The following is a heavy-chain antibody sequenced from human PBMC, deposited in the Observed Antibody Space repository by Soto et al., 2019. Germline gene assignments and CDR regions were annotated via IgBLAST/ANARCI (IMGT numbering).Heavy chain of an antibody. CDR3: ARVSHRGSYYPYFYYGMDV. D-gene: IGHD1-26*01. CDR1: GGSVSSGSYY. CDR2: IYYSGST. Sequence: SETLSLTCTVSGGSVSSGSYYWSWIRQPPGKGLEWIGYIYYSGSTNYNPSLKSRVTISVDTSKNQFSLKLSSVTAADTAVYYCARVSHRGSYYPYFYYGMDVWGQGTTVTVSS. V-gene: IGHV4-61*01. J-gene: IGHJ6*02.